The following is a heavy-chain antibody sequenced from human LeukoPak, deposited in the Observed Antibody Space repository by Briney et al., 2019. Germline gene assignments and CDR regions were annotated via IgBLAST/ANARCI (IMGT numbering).Heavy chain of an antibody. Sequence: GASVKVSCKASGYTFTGYYMHWVRQAPGQGLEWMGWINPNSGGTNYAQKFQGRVTMTRDTSISTAYMELSRLRSDDTAVYYCARANYDSSGYYYNDYYYMDVWGKGTTVTVSS. CDR2: INPNSGGT. CDR1: GYTFTGYY. D-gene: IGHD3-22*01. V-gene: IGHV1-2*02. J-gene: IGHJ6*03. CDR3: ARANYDSSGYYYNDYYYMDV.